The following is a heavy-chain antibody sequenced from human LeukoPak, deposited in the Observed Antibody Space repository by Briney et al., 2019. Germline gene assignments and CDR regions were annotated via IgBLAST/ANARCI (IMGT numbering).Heavy chain of an antibody. J-gene: IGHJ4*02. V-gene: IGHV4-4*07. Sequence: SETLSLTCXVSGGSISSYYWXXXRQPAGKGXEXIGRXXTXASTNYNPSLKSRVTMSVDTSKNQFSLKLSSVTAADTAVYYCARXYGYSYRYSFDYWGQGTMVTVSS. CDR2: XXTXAST. D-gene: IGHD5-18*01. CDR3: ARXYGYSYRYSFDY. CDR1: GGSISSYY.